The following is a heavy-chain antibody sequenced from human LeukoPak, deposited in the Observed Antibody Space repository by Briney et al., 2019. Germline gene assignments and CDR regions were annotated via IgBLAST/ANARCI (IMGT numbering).Heavy chain of an antibody. D-gene: IGHD2-2*01. CDR2: ISAYNGNT. Sequence: GASVKVSCKASGYAFTSYGISWVRQAPGQGLEWMGWISAYNGNTNYAQKLQGRVTMTTDTSTSTAYMELRSLRSDDTAVYYCARGARITAMILQHFDYWGQGTLVTISS. J-gene: IGHJ4*02. V-gene: IGHV1-18*01. CDR3: ARGARITAMILQHFDY. CDR1: GYAFTSYG.